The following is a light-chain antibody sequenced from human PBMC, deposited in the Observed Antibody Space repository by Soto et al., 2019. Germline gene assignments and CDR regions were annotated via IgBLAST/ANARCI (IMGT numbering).Light chain of an antibody. V-gene: IGLV2-14*01. J-gene: IGLJ2*01. CDR3: NSYTSSSTLV. Sequence: QSALTQPASVSGSPGQSITISCSGTSDDVGGYDYVSWYQQHPGKASKLVIYEVSNRPSWVSNRFSGSKSGNTASLTISGLQPEDEADYYCNSYTSSSTLVVGGGTKLTVL. CDR1: SDDVGGYDY. CDR2: EVS.